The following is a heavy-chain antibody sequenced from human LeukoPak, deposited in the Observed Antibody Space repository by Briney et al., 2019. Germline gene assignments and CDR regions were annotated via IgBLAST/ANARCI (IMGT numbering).Heavy chain of an antibody. D-gene: IGHD4-11*01. CDR3: ASYGNYWDWYFDL. V-gene: IGHV4-39*07. CDR2: IYYSGST. CDR1: GGSISSSGYY. Sequence: ESSETLSLTCTVSGGSISSSGYYWGWIRQPPGKGLEWIGSIYYSGSTYYNPSLKSRVTISVDTSKKQFSLKLSSVTAADTAVYYCASYGNYWDWYFDLWGRGTLVTVSS. J-gene: IGHJ2*01.